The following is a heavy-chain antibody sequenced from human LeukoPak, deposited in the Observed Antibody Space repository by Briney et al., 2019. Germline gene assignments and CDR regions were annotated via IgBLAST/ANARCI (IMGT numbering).Heavy chain of an antibody. V-gene: IGHV5-10-1*01. CDR1: GYSFTSYW. CDR2: IDPSDSYT. D-gene: IGHD6-13*01. Sequence: GGSLKISCKGSGYSFTSYWISWVRQMRGKGLEWIRRIDPSDSYTNYSPSFQGHVTISADKSISTAYLQWSSLKASDTAMYYCARQRSSWYHRNDAFDIWGRGTMVTVSS. J-gene: IGHJ3*02. CDR3: ARQRSSWYHRNDAFDI.